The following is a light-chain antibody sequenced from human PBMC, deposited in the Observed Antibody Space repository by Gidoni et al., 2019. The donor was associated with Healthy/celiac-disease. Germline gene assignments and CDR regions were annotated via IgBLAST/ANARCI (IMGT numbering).Light chain of an antibody. CDR1: SLRSYY. V-gene: IGLV3-19*02. CDR2: GKN. Sequence: SSELTQDPAVSVAFGQTVRITCQGDSLRSYYASWYQQKPGQAPVRVIYGKNNRPSGIPDRFSGSSSGNTASLTITGAQAEDEADYYWNSWDSSGNHPVFGGGTKLTVL. CDR3: NSWDSSGNHPV. J-gene: IGLJ3*02.